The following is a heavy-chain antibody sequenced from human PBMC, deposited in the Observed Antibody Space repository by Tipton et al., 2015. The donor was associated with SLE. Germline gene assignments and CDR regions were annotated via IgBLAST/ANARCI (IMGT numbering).Heavy chain of an antibody. Sequence: TLSLTCTVSGGSISSSSYYWGWIRQPPGKGLEWIGSIYHSGSTNYNPSLKSRVTISVDTSKNQFSLKLSSVTAADTAVYYCARGRVMITFGGVIVKGPFDYWGQGTLVTVSS. CDR1: GGSISSSSYY. D-gene: IGHD3-16*02. CDR2: IYHSGST. J-gene: IGHJ4*02. V-gene: IGHV4-39*07. CDR3: ARGRVMITFGGVIVKGPFDY.